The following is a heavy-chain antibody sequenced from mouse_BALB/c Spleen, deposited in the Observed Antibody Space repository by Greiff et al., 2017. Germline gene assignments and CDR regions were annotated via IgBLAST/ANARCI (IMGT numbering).Heavy chain of an antibody. CDR2: ISYSGST. J-gene: IGHJ2*01. Sequence: EVMLVESGPGLVKPSQSLSLTCTVTGYSITSDYAWNWLRQFPGNKLEWMGYISYSGSTSYNPSLKSRISITRDTSKNQFFLQLNSVTTEDTATYYCARKLGHLDYWGQGTTLTVSS. CDR3: ARKLGHLDY. D-gene: IGHD4-1*01. V-gene: IGHV3-2*02. CDR1: GYSITSDYA.